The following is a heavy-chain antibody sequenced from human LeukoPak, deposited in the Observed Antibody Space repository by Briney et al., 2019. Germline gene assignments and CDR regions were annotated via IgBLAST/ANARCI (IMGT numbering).Heavy chain of an antibody. Sequence: SETLSLTCTVSGGSISSYYWRWIREPPGEGLGWSGCIYYSGSTNYNPSLKSRVTISVDTSKNRFSLKLSSVTAADTAVYYCARGFQLLSPLDYWGQGTLVTVSS. CDR3: ARGFQLLSPLDY. J-gene: IGHJ4*02. V-gene: IGHV4-59*01. CDR2: IYYSGST. CDR1: GGSISSYY. D-gene: IGHD2-2*01.